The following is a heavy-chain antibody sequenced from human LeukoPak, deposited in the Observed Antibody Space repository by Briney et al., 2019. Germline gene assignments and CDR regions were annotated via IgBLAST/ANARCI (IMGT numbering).Heavy chain of an antibody. CDR3: ARDWDSSGPYYFDY. CDR2: ISSSSSYI. Sequence: GGSLRLSCAASGFTFSSYSMNWVRQASGKGLEWVSSISSSSSYIYYADSVKGRFTISRDNAKNSLYLQMNSLRAEDTAVYYCARDWDSSGPYYFDYWGRGTLVTVSS. J-gene: IGHJ4*02. D-gene: IGHD6-19*01. V-gene: IGHV3-21*01. CDR1: GFTFSSYS.